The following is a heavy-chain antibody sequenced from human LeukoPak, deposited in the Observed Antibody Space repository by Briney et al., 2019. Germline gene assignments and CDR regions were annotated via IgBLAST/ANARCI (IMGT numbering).Heavy chain of an antibody. D-gene: IGHD2-15*01. CDR3: ARGKFRRYCSGGSCSGRYFDY. Sequence: GSLRLSCAASGFTFSSYGMSWVRQPPGKGLEWIGEINHSGSTNYNPSLKSRVTTSVDTSKNQFSLKLSSVTAADTAVYYCARGKFRRYCSGGSCSGRYFDYWGQGTLVTVSS. V-gene: IGHV4-34*01. CDR1: GFTFSSYG. J-gene: IGHJ4*02. CDR2: INHSGST.